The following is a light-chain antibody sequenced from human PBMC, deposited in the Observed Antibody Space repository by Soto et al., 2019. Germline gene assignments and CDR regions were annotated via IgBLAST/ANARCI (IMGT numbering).Light chain of an antibody. CDR2: GAS. Sequence: EIVMTQSPATLSVSPGERVTRSCRASQSVRSNLAWYQQKPGQAPRLLIYGASTSATGIPARFSGSGSGTEFTLIISTLQSEDFAVYYCQQYNNWPLLTFGGGTKVEIK. CDR1: QSVRSN. CDR3: QQYNNWPLLT. V-gene: IGKV3D-15*01. J-gene: IGKJ4*01.